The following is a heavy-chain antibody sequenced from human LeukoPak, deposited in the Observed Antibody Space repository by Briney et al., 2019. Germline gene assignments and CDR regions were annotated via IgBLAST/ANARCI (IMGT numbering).Heavy chain of an antibody. V-gene: IGHV1-18*01. Sequence: ASVKVSCKASGYTFTSYGISWVRQAPGQGLEWMGWISAYNGNTNYAQKLQGRVTMTTDTSTSTAYMELRSLRSDDTAVYYCASALLLDVVAATGSAFDIWGQGTMVTVSS. CDR3: ASALLLDVVAATGSAFDI. CDR1: GYTFTSYG. D-gene: IGHD2-15*01. J-gene: IGHJ3*02. CDR2: ISAYNGNT.